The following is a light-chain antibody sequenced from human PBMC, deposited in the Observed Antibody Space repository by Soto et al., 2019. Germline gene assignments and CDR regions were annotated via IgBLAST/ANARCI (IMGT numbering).Light chain of an antibody. CDR1: QSVSSSY. J-gene: IGKJ1*01. V-gene: IGKV3-20*01. Sequence: EIVLTQSPGTLSLSPGERATLSCRASQSVSSSYLAWYQQKPDQAPRLLIYGASSRATGIPDRFSGSGSGTDFTLTISRLEPEDFAAYYCQQYGSSPWTFGQGTKVEIK. CDR3: QQYGSSPWT. CDR2: GAS.